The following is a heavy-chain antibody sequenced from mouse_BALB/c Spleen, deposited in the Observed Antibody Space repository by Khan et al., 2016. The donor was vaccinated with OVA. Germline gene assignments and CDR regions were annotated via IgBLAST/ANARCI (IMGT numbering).Heavy chain of an antibody. CDR3: TRDYWFAY. J-gene: IGHJ3*01. CDR1: GFTFSNYA. CDR2: ISSGDST. Sequence: EVELVESGGGLVKPGGSLKLSCAASGFTFSNYAMSWVRQSPEKRLEWVASISSGDSTYYSDSVKGRFTISRDNDRNILYLQMGSLRSEDTAMYCCTRDYWFAYWGQGTLVTVSA. V-gene: IGHV5-6-5*01.